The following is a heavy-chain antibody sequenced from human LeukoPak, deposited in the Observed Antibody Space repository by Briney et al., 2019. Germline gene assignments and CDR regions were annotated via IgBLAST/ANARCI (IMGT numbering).Heavy chain of an antibody. CDR3: AKVGPRSSGWYYSHY. D-gene: IGHD6-19*01. CDR1: GFTFSSYG. Sequence: GRSLRLSCAASGFTFSSYGMHWVRQAPGKGLEWVAVIWYDGSNKYYADSVKGRFTISRDNSKNTLYLQMNSLRAEDTAVYYCAKVGPRSSGWYYSHYWGQGTLVTVSS. V-gene: IGHV3-33*06. CDR2: IWYDGSNK. J-gene: IGHJ4*02.